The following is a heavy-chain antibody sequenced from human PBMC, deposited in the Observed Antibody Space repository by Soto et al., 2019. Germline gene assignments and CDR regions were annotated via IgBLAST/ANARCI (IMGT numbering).Heavy chain of an antibody. CDR3: AREGYCSSTSCYSFDY. D-gene: IGHD2-2*01. CDR2: ISSNGGST. Sequence: GGSLRLSCAASGFTFSSYAFHWVRQAPGKGLEYVSAISSNGGSTYYANSVKGRFTISRDNSKNTLYLQMGSLRAEDMAVYYCAREGYCSSTSCYSFDYWGQGTLVTVSS. J-gene: IGHJ4*02. CDR1: GFTFSSYA. V-gene: IGHV3-64*01.